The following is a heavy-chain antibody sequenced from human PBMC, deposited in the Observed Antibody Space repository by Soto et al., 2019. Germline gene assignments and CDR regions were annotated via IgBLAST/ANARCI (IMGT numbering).Heavy chain of an antibody. CDR1: GGSISSGDYY. D-gene: IGHD3-10*01. J-gene: IGHJ6*02. Sequence: SETLSLTCTVSGGSISSGDYYWSWIRQPPGKGLEWIGYIYYSGSTYYNPSLKSRVTISVDTSKNQFSLKLSSVTAADTAVYYCARDTITMVRGVITASNYYYYGMDVWGQGTTVTVSS. V-gene: IGHV4-30-4*01. CDR2: IYYSGST. CDR3: ARDTITMVRGVITASNYYYYGMDV.